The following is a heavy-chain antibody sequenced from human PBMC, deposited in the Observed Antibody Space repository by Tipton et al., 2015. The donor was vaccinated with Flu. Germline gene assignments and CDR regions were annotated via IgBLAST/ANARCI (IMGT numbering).Heavy chain of an antibody. CDR2: LYDSGIT. V-gene: IGHV4-39*07. CDR3: SSYYIRAFDI. CDR1: GGSIGSSTYY. Sequence: TLSLTCTVFGGSIGSSTYYWGWIRQPPGKGLEWIGSLYDSGITYYNPSLKSRVTISLDTSKNQFSLKLSSVTAADTAMYYCSSYYIRAFDIWGQGTMVTVSS. D-gene: IGHD3-10*01. J-gene: IGHJ3*02.